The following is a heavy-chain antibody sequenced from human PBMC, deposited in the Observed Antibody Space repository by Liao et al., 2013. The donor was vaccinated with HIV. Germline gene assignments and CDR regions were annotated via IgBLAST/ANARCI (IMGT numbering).Heavy chain of an antibody. CDR2: IYYSGST. Sequence: LQLHQSGPGLVKPSETLSLTCTVSGFSISTSSCYWVWIRQPPGKGLEWIGSIYYSGSTYYNPSLKSRVTISVDTSKNQFSLKLSSVTAADTAVYYCARGGSSWPYYFDYWGQGTLVTVSS. J-gene: IGHJ4*02. CDR3: ARGGSSWPYYFDY. D-gene: IGHD6-13*01. V-gene: IGHV4-39*07. CDR1: GFSISTSSCY.